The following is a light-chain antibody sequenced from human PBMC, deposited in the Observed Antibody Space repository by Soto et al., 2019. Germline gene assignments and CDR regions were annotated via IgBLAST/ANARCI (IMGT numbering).Light chain of an antibody. CDR2: DAS. Sequence: DVQMTQSPSTLSASVGDSVTITCRASQSIGNWLAWYQQKPGKAPKLLIYDASSLQSGVPSRFSGSGSGTEFALAISSLQPDDFATYYCQHYNIYSFGLGTKVDIK. CDR1: QSIGNW. V-gene: IGKV1-5*01. CDR3: QHYNIYS. J-gene: IGKJ3*01.